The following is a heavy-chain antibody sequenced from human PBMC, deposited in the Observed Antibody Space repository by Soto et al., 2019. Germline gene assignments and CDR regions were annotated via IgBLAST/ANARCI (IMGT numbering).Heavy chain of an antibody. J-gene: IGHJ4*02. CDR1: GGSISSYY. D-gene: IGHD2-2*01. V-gene: IGHV4-59*01. Sequence: QVQLQESGPGLVKPSETLSLTCTVSGGSISSYYWSWIRQPPGKGLEWIGYIYYSGSTNYNPSLKSRVTMSVDTSKNQFSLKLSSVTAADTALYYCARGFSTTFDYWGQGTLVTVSS. CDR2: IYYSGST. CDR3: ARGFSTTFDY.